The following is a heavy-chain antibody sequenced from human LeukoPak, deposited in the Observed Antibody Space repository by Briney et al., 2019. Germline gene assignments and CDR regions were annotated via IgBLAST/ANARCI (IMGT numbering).Heavy chain of an antibody. Sequence: SETLSLTCAVYGGSFSGYYWSWIRQPPGKGLEWIGEINHSGSTNYNPSLKSRVTISVDKSKNQFSLKLSSVTAADTAVYYCARGQVRRYSYGYYYYYMDVWGKGTTVTVSS. D-gene: IGHD5-18*01. CDR3: ARGQVRRYSYGYYYYYMDV. V-gene: IGHV4-34*01. J-gene: IGHJ6*03. CDR2: INHSGST. CDR1: GGSFSGYY.